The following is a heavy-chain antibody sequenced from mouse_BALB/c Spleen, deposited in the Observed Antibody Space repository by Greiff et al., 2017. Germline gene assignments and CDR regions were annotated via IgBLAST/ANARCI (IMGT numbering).Heavy chain of an antibody. CDR1: GFTFTDYY. J-gene: IGHJ2*01. CDR2: IRNKANGYTT. CDR3: ARDMVLNY. V-gene: IGHV7-3*02. Sequence: EVQLVESGGGLVQPGGSLRLSCATSGFTFTDYYMSWVRQPPGKALEWLGFIRNKANGYTTEYSASVKGRFTISRDNSQSILYLQMNTLRAEDSATYCCARDMVLNYWGQGTTLTVSS. D-gene: IGHD1-1*01.